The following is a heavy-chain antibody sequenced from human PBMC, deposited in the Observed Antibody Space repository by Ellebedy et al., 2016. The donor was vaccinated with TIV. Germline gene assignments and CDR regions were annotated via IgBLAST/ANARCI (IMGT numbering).Heavy chain of an antibody. V-gene: IGHV3-30*18. CDR2: ISYDGSNK. J-gene: IGHJ6*02. CDR3: AKSLYGGIAAAGTHPSYYYYGMDV. Sequence: GGSLRLXXAASGFTFSDYYMSWIRQAPGKGLEWVAVISYDGSNKYYADSVKGRFTISRDNSKNTLYLQMNSLRAEDTAVYYCAKSLYGGIAAAGTHPSYYYYGMDVWGQGTTVTVSS. CDR1: GFTFSDYY. D-gene: IGHD6-13*01.